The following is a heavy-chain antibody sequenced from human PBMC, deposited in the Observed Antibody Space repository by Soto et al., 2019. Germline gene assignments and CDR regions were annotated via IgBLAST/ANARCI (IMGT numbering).Heavy chain of an antibody. Sequence: GGSLRLSCATSGFTCGNYWMHWVRQAPGKGLVWVSRINGDGTSTAYADSVKGRFTISRDNAKKTLYLQMNSLRADDTAVYYCARGYSSAHEYWGQGTLVTVSS. D-gene: IGHD5-18*01. CDR3: ARGYSSAHEY. CDR2: INGDGTST. V-gene: IGHV3-74*01. CDR1: GFTCGNYW. J-gene: IGHJ4*02.